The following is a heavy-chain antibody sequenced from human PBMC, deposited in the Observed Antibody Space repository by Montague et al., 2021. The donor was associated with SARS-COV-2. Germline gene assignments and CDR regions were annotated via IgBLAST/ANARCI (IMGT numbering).Heavy chain of an antibody. J-gene: IGHJ4*02. Sequence: SETLSLTCIVSGSSVRSYYWSWIRQPPGKGLEWIGYIYDSGSTNYNPSLKSRVTISVDTSKNQFSLTLSSVTAADTAVYYCARENTVTTFGGPYYFDSWGQGTLVTVSA. CDR3: ARENTVTTFGGPYYFDS. D-gene: IGHD4-17*01. V-gene: IGHV4-59*02. CDR1: GSSVRSYY. CDR2: IYDSGST.